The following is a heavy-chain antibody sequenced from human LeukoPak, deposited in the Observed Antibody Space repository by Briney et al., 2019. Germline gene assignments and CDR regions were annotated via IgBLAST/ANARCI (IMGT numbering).Heavy chain of an antibody. CDR3: AKASGYCSSTSCFAELDY. J-gene: IGHJ4*02. V-gene: IGHV3-23*01. CDR2: ISGSGGST. Sequence: GGSLRLSCAASGFTFSSYAMSWVRQAPGKGLEWVSAISGSGGSTYYADSVKGRFTISRDNSKNTLYLQMNSLRAEDTAVYYCAKASGYCSSTSCFAELDYWDQGTLVTVSS. CDR1: GFTFSSYA. D-gene: IGHD2-2*01.